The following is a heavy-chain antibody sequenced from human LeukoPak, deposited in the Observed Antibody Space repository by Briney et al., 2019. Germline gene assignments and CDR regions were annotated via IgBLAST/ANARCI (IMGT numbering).Heavy chain of an antibody. V-gene: IGHV1-18*01. Sequence: ASGKVSCKASGGTLTSYAISWVRHAPGQGLEWMGRVSVYNGNTNYAQELQGRGTMTTDTSTSTAYLELKSLRSDDTAVYYCARDRHVLRFLEWLLPYGMDVWGQGTTVTVSS. CDR3: ARDRHVLRFLEWLLPYGMDV. CDR2: VSVYNGNT. CDR1: GGTLTSYA. J-gene: IGHJ6*02. D-gene: IGHD3-3*01.